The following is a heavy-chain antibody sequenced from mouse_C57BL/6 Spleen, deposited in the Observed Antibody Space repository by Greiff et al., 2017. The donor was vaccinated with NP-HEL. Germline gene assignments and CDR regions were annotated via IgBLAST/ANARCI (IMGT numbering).Heavy chain of an antibody. V-gene: IGHV1-7*01. CDR3: ASDYGSSYRLDY. CDR2: INPSSAYT. J-gene: IGHJ2*01. CDR1: GYTFTSYW. Sequence: VQLQQSGAELAKPGASVKLSCKASGYTFTSYWMHWVKQRPGPGLECIGYINPSSAYTKYNQKFKDKATLTADKSSSTAYMQLSSLTYEVSAVYYCASDYGSSYRLDYWGQGTTLTVAS. D-gene: IGHD1-1*01.